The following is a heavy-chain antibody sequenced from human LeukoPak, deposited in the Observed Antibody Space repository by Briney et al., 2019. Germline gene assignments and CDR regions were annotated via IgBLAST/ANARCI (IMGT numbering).Heavy chain of an antibody. J-gene: IGHJ4*02. D-gene: IGHD3-22*01. Sequence: GGSLRLSCEASGFTFSLYWMSWVRQAPGKRLEWVANIKQDGSEKYYVDSVKGRFTISRDNAKNSLYLQMNSLRADDTAVYDSGNDGDTSGYTDWGQGTLVTVSS. CDR1: GFTFSLYW. V-gene: IGHV3-7*01. CDR3: GNDGDTSGYTD. CDR2: IKQDGSEK.